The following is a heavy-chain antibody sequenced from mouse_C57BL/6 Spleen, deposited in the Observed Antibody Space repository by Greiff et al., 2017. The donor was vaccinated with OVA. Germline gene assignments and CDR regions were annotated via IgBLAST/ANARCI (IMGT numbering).Heavy chain of an antibody. CDR2: INPSSGYT. CDR1: GYTFTSYT. J-gene: IGHJ2*01. CDR3: AREYYFDY. Sequence: VQLKESGAELARPGASVKMSCKASGYTFTSYTMHWVKQRPGQGLEWIGYINPSSGYTKYNQKFKDKATLTADKSSSTAYMQLSSLAAEDSAVYYCAREYYFDYWGQGTTLTVSS. V-gene: IGHV1-4*01.